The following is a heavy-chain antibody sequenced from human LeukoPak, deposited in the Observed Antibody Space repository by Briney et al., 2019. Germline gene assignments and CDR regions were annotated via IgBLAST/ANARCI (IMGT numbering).Heavy chain of an antibody. CDR3: ANGPYSSGWYEN. CDR2: ISGSGGST. V-gene: IGHV3-23*01. Sequence: GGSLRLSCAASGFTFSSYAMSRVRQAPGKGLEWVSAISGSGGSTYYADSVKGRFTISRDNSKNTLYLQMNSLRAEDTAVYYCANGPYSSGWYENWGQGTLVTVSS. CDR1: GFTFSSYA. D-gene: IGHD6-19*01. J-gene: IGHJ4*02.